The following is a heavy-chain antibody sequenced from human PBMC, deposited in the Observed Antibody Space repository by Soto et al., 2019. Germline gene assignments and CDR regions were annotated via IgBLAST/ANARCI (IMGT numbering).Heavy chain of an antibody. J-gene: IGHJ5*02. Sequence: PSETLSLTXTVSGGSISSSSYYWGWIRQPPGKGLEWIGSIYYSGSTYYNPSLKSRVTISVDTSKNQFSLKLSSVTAADTAVYYCASTYYYDSSGPNWFDPWGQGTLVTVSS. CDR3: ASTYYYDSSGPNWFDP. D-gene: IGHD3-22*01. CDR1: GGSISSSSYY. CDR2: IYYSGST. V-gene: IGHV4-39*01.